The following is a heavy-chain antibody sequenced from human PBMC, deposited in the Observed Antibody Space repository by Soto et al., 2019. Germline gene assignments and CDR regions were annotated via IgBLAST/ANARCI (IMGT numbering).Heavy chain of an antibody. CDR2: IDPSDSYT. CDR3: ARARSITIFGAVGFEMDA. Sequence: SGESLKISCKGSGYTFTDYWINWVRQMPGKGLEWMGRIDPSDSYTKYSPSFQGHVTISADKSISTAYLEWSSLEASDTAMYYCARARSITIFGAVGFEMDAWGQRTTVTVSS. CDR1: GYTFTDYW. D-gene: IGHD3-3*01. V-gene: IGHV5-10-1*01. J-gene: IGHJ6*02.